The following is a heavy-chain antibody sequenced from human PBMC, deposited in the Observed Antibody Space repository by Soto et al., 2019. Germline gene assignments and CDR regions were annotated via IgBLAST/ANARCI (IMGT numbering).Heavy chain of an antibody. CDR3: ARHGLSSEVIKDYYYYYYMDV. J-gene: IGHJ6*03. CDR2: IYPGDSDT. CDR1: GYSFTSYW. Sequence: GESLKISCKGSGYSFTSYWIGWVRQMPGKGLEWMGIIYPGDSDTRYSPSFQGQVTISADKSISTAYLQWSSLKASDTAMYYCARHGLSSEVIKDYYYYYYMDVWGKGTTVTVSS. D-gene: IGHD3-16*02. V-gene: IGHV5-51*01.